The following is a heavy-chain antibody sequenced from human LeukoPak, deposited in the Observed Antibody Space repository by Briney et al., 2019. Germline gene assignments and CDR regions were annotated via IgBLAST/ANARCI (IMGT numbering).Heavy chain of an antibody. CDR3: ARDVGPAEDILTGYHPYAFDI. V-gene: IGHV3-74*01. Sequence: GSLRLSCAASGFTFSSYWMHWVRQAPGKGLVWVSRINSDGSSTSYADSVKDRFTISRDNAKNSLYLQMNSLRAEDTAVYYCARDVGPAEDILTGYHPYAFDIWGQGTMVTVSS. J-gene: IGHJ3*02. CDR2: INSDGSST. D-gene: IGHD3-9*01. CDR1: GFTFSSYW.